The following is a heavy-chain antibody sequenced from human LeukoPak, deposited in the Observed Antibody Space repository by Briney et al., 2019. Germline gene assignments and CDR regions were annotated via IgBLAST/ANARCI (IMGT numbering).Heavy chain of an antibody. Sequence: GRSLRLSCAASGFDFTPEGVHWVRQAPGKGMEWVAIIAYNGNPTIYTDCVKGRFTISRDNSKNTLFLQMDSLTTKDTTVYYCARDPVGGIPDYLDLWGQGTLVTVSS. J-gene: IGHJ4*02. CDR2: IAYNGNPT. CDR1: GFDFTPEG. CDR3: ARDPVGGIPDYLDL. D-gene: IGHD3-10*01. V-gene: IGHV3-30*03.